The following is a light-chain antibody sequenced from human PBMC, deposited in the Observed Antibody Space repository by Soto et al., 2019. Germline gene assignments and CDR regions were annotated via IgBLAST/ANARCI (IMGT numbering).Light chain of an antibody. Sequence: QSALTQPRSVSGSPGQSVTISCTGTSSDVGGYNYVSWYQQHPGKAPKLMIYDVSKRPSGVPDRFSGSKSGNTASLTISGLQAEDQADYHCCSSAGSYTYVFGTGTKVTV. CDR3: CSSAGSYTYV. J-gene: IGLJ1*01. CDR1: SSDVGGYNY. CDR2: DVS. V-gene: IGLV2-11*01.